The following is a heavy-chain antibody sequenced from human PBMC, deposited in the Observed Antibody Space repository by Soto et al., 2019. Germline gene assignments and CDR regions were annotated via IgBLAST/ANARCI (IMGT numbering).Heavy chain of an antibody. CDR1: GSNFDSYA. CDR2: ISRDGGTT. CDR3: AKGGFWVHYGMDV. V-gene: IGHV3-23*01. J-gene: IGHJ6*02. Sequence: EVQLLESGGGLVQPGGSLRLSCAASGSNFDSYAMNWVRQAPGKGLEWVSAISRDGGTTFYAASVKGRFTISTDNSENTLYMEMNSLRVEDTAVYYCAKGGFWVHYGMDVWGQGTTVTVSS. D-gene: IGHD3-16*01.